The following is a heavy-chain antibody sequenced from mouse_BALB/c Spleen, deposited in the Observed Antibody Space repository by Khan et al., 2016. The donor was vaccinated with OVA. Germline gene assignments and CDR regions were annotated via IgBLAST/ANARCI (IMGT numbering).Heavy chain of an antibody. CDR2: ISYSGDT. CDR3: ASMILYYYGSNFGGYYFDY. Sequence: EVQLQESGPGLVKPSQSLSLTCTVTGYSITSDYAWNWIRQFPGNKLEWMGYISYSGDTAYNPFLKSRISITRDTSKNQFFLQLNSVTPEDTATYCCASMILYYYGSNFGGYYFDYWGQGTTLTVSS. CDR1: GYSITSDYA. V-gene: IGHV3-2*02. D-gene: IGHD1-1*01. J-gene: IGHJ2*01.